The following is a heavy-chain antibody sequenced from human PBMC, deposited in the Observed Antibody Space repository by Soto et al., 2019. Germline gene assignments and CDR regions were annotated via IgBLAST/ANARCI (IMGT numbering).Heavy chain of an antibody. CDR3: ARTSSIAARPGYNWFDP. D-gene: IGHD6-6*01. CDR2: IYYSGST. Sequence: SETLSLTCTVSGGSISSYYWSWIRQPPGKGLEWIGYIYYSGSTNYNPSLKSRVTISVDTSKNQFSLKLSSVTAADTAVYYCARTSSIAARPGYNWFDPWGQGPLVTSPQ. V-gene: IGHV4-59*01. J-gene: IGHJ5*02. CDR1: GGSISSYY.